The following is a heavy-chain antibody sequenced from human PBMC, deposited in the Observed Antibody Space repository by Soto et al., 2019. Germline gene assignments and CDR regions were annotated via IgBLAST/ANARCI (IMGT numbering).Heavy chain of an antibody. Sequence: PSETLSLTCAVYGGSFSGYYWSWIRQPPGKGLEWIGEINHSGSTNYNPSLKSRVTISVDTSKNQFSLKLSSVTAADTAAYYCAGGFGLVRGARPLHFDYWGQGTLVTVSS. CDR3: AGGFGLVRGARPLHFDY. CDR1: GGSFSGYY. CDR2: INHSGST. J-gene: IGHJ4*02. D-gene: IGHD3-10*01. V-gene: IGHV4-34*01.